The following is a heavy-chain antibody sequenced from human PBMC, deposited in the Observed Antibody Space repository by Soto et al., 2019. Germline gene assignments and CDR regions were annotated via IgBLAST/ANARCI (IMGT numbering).Heavy chain of an antibody. CDR2: ISYDGSNK. J-gene: IGHJ6*02. V-gene: IGHV3-30-3*01. D-gene: IGHD3-16*01. CDR1: GFTFSSYA. Sequence: GGSLRLSCAASGFTFSSYAMHWVRQAPGKGLEWVAVISYDGSNKYYADSVKGRFTISRDNSKNTQYLQMNSLRAEDTAVYYCARAVSNRTAGLDYGMDVWGQGTTVTVSS. CDR3: ARAVSNRTAGLDYGMDV.